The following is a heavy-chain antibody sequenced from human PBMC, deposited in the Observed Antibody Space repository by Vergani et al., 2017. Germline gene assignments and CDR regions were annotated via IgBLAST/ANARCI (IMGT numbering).Heavy chain of an antibody. CDR1: GFTFSSYA. V-gene: IGHV3-23*01. J-gene: IGHJ2*01. CDR2: ISGSGGST. D-gene: IGHD3-3*01. Sequence: EVQLLESGGGLVQPGGSLRLSCAASGFTFSSYAMSWARQAPGKGLEWVSAISGSGGSTYYADSVKGRFTISRDNSKNTLYLQMNSLRAEDTAVYYCAKDRVVFGVVKGDWYFDLWGRGTLVTVSS. CDR3: AKDRVVFGVVKGDWYFDL.